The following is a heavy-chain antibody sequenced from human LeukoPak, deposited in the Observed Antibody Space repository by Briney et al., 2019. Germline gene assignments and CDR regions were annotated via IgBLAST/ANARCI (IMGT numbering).Heavy chain of an antibody. Sequence: GGSLRLSCAASGFTFSSYWMHWVRQAPGKGLVWVSGTNTDGSSTMYADSVKGRLTIARDNAKNTLYLQMNSLRAEDTAVYYCYGANAEHWGQGTLVTVSS. V-gene: IGHV3-74*03. J-gene: IGHJ1*01. CDR3: YGANAEH. CDR1: GFTFSSYW. D-gene: IGHD4-23*01. CDR2: TNTDGSST.